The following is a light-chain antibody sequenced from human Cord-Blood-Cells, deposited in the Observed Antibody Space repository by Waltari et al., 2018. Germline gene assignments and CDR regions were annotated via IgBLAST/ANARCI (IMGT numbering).Light chain of an antibody. CDR3: QSYDSISVV. Sequence: QSVLTQPPPVSAAPGQRVTISCTGSSSNIGAGYDVPWYQQLPGTAPKLLIYGNSNRPSGVPDRFSGSKSGTSASLAITGLQAEDEADYYCQSYDSISVVFGGGTKLTVL. CDR2: GNS. V-gene: IGLV1-40*01. CDR1: SSNIGAGYD. J-gene: IGLJ2*01.